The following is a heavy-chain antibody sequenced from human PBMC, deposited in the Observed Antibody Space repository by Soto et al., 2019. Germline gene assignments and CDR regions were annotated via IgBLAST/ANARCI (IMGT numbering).Heavy chain of an antibody. CDR1: GCSISSYY. V-gene: IGHV4-59*08. CDR2: IYYSGST. D-gene: IGHD3-16*02. CDR3: ARHSRIYDYIWGSYRSTFDE. J-gene: IGHJ4*02. Sequence: PSETLSLTCTVSGCSISSYYWSWIRQPPGKGLEWIGYIYYSGSTNYNPSLKSRVTISVDTSKNQFSLKLSSVTAADTAVYYCARHSRIYDYIWGSYRSTFDEWGQGTMVTGS.